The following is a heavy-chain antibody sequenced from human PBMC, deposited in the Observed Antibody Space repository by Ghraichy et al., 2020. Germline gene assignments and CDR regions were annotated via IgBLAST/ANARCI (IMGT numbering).Heavy chain of an antibody. J-gene: IGHJ5*02. V-gene: IGHV4-39*01. D-gene: IGHD3-9*01. CDR2: IYYSGST. Sequence: ETLSLTCTVSGGSISSSSYYWGWIRQPPGKGLEWIGSIYYSGSTYYNPSLKSRVTISVDTSKNQFSLKLSSVTAADTAVYYCARHFVSDILTGLYNWFDPWGQGTLVTVSS. CDR1: GGSISSSSYY. CDR3: ARHFVSDILTGLYNWFDP.